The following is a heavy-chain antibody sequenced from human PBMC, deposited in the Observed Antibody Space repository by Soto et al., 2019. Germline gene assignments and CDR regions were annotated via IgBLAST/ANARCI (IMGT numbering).Heavy chain of an antibody. CDR3: AKDPYISGWYQTDLDY. J-gene: IGHJ4*02. V-gene: IGHV3-23*01. D-gene: IGHD6-19*01. CDR1: GFIFSSFA. Sequence: GGSLRLSCAASGFIFSSFAMSWVRQAPGKGLEWVSTISNNGGSTYSADSVKGRFTISRDNSKNTLYLQMNSLRAEDTAVYYCAKDPYISGWYQTDLDYWGQGTLVTVSS. CDR2: ISNNGGST.